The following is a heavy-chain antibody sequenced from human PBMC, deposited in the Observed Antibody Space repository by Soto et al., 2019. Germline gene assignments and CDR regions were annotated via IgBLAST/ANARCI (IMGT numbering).Heavy chain of an antibody. Sequence: PSETLFLTCTVSGGSISSGDYYWSWIRQPPGKGLEWIGYIYYSGSTYYNPSLKSRVTISVDTSKNQFSLKLSSVTAADTAVYYCARAGIVVVPAAIRLDWFDPWGQGTLVTVSS. CDR2: IYYSGST. CDR1: GGSISSGDYY. J-gene: IGHJ5*02. D-gene: IGHD2-2*02. V-gene: IGHV4-30-4*01. CDR3: ARAGIVVVPAAIRLDWFDP.